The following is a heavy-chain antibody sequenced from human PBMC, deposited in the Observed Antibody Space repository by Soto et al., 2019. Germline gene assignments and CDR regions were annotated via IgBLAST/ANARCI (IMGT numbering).Heavy chain of an antibody. D-gene: IGHD3-10*01. CDR3: ANGGLSGSYYFGYFDY. CDR2: ISGSGGST. Sequence: GGSLRLSCAASGFTFSSYAMSWVRQAPGKGLEWVSAISGSGGSTYYADSVKGRFTISRDNSKNTLYLQMNSLRAEDTAVYYCANGGLSGSYYFGYFDYWGQGTLVTVSS. CDR1: GFTFSSYA. J-gene: IGHJ4*02. V-gene: IGHV3-23*01.